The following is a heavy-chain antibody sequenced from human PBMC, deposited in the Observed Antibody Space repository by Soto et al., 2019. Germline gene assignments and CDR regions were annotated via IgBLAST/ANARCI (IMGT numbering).Heavy chain of an antibody. CDR3: ATIKTGGYDYLDY. CDR2: VSPDGRTA. J-gene: IGHJ4*02. Sequence: GGSLRLSCAVSGFTFGNYLMHWVRQAPGKGLVWVSRVSPDGRTATYADSVKGRFTISRDNAKSTLYLQMNSLRAEDTAVYYCATIKTGGYDYLDYWGQGTLVTVSS. D-gene: IGHD1-1*01. V-gene: IGHV3-74*01. CDR1: GFTFGNYL.